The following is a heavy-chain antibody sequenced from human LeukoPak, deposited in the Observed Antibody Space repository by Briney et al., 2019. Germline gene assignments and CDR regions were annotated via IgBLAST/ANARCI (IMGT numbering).Heavy chain of an antibody. J-gene: IGHJ5*02. CDR3: ARDLGQYYDTSDNWFDP. V-gene: IGHV3-23*01. CDR2: ISDGGGST. Sequence: GGTLRLSCAASGFIFSIYGMNWVRQAPGKGLEWVSSISDGGGSTYYADSVKGRFTISRDNAKNTLNLQMNSLRAEDTAVYYCARDLGQYYDTSDNWFDPWGQGTLVTVSS. D-gene: IGHD3-22*01. CDR1: GFIFSIYG.